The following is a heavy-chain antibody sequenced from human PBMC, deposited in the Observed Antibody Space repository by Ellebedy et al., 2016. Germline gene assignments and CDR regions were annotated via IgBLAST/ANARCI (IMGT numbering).Heavy chain of an antibody. D-gene: IGHD1/OR15-1a*01. CDR1: GFTFSSYS. J-gene: IGHJ6*03. V-gene: IGHV3-21*06. CDR3: ARETGNTRFNNYYYYMDV. CDR2: ISGSSYNI. Sequence: GESLKISXAASGFTFSSYSMNWVRQAPGKGLEWVSSISGSSYNIYSADSVTGRFTISRDNAKNSLYLQMDSLRAEDTAVYFCARETGNTRFNNYYYYMDVWGKGTTVTVSS.